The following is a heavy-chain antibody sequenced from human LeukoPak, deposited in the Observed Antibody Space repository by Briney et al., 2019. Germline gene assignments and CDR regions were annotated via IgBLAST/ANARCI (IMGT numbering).Heavy chain of an antibody. D-gene: IGHD5-18*01. CDR2: IYYSGST. CDR1: GGSISSNY. J-gene: IGHJ4*02. Sequence: SETLSLTCTVSGGSISSNYWSWIRQPPGKGLEWIGYIYYSGSTNHNPSLKSRVTMSVDTSKNQFSLKLSSVTAADTAVYYCARRGDSYGVFDYWGQGTLVTVSS. CDR3: ARRGDSYGVFDY. V-gene: IGHV4-59*01.